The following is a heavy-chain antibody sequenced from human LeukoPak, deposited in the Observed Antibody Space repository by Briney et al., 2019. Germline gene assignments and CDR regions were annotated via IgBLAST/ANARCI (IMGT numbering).Heavy chain of an antibody. D-gene: IGHD5-24*01. Sequence: GGSLRLSCAASGXTFSTYAMHWVRQAPGRGLEWVTVISYDGSIKYYADSVKGRFTISRDNSKNTVYLQMHSLRDEDTAVYYCAKGGEMATIEESDYWGQGTLVTVSS. V-gene: IGHV3-30*18. J-gene: IGHJ4*02. CDR2: ISYDGSIK. CDR3: AKGGEMATIEESDY. CDR1: GXTFSTYA.